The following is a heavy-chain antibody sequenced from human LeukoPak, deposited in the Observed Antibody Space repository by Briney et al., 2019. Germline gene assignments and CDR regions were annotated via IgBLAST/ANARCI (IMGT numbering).Heavy chain of an antibody. CDR2: KWYDGSNK. CDR3: ARVATPRYYYGMDV. CDR1: GFTFSSYG. J-gene: IGHJ6*02. D-gene: IGHD3-3*02. V-gene: IGHV3-33*01. Sequence: GSLRLSCAASGFTFSSYGMHWVRQAPGKGLEWVAVKWYDGSNKYYADSVKGRFTISRDNSKNTLYLQMNSLRAEDTAVYYCARVATPRYYYGMDVWGQGTTVTVSS.